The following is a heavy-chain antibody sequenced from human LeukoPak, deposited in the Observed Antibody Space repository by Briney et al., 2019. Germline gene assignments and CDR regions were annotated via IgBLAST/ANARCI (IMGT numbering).Heavy chain of an antibody. CDR1: GFTFSSFG. Sequence: PGGSLRLSCAASGFTFSSFGMHWVRQAPGKGLEWVAVIWYDGSNKYYADSVKGRFTISRDNSKNTLYLQMNSLRAEDTAVYYCAKDRPTVVTFAFDIWGQGTMVTVSS. J-gene: IGHJ3*02. V-gene: IGHV3-30*02. D-gene: IGHD4-23*01. CDR3: AKDRPTVVTFAFDI. CDR2: IWYDGSNK.